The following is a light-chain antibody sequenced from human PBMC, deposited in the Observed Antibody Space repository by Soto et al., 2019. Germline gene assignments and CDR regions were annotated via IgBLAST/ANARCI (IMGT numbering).Light chain of an antibody. CDR1: SSDVGGYDF. V-gene: IGLV2-14*01. J-gene: IGLJ1*01. CDR3: SSYTSSHTRV. Sequence: QSALTQPASVSGSPGQSITISCTGTSSDVGGYDFVSWYQHRPGKAPKLIIYDVNNRPSGLSNRFSGSKSGNTASLTISGLQTEDEADYYCSSYTSSHTRVFGTGTKVTLL. CDR2: DVN.